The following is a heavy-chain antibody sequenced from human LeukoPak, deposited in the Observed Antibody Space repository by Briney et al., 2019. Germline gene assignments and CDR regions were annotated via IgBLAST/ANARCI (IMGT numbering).Heavy chain of an antibody. D-gene: IGHD4-11*01. Sequence: GGPLRLSCAASGFTFINYAMTWVRQAPGKGLEWVSAISCSGDSTFNSDSVKGRFTISRDNSKNALYLQMNSLRAEDTALYYCATSTVAKYDYWGQGTLVTVSS. J-gene: IGHJ4*02. V-gene: IGHV3-23*01. CDR2: ISCSGDST. CDR3: ATSTVAKYDY. CDR1: GFTFINYA.